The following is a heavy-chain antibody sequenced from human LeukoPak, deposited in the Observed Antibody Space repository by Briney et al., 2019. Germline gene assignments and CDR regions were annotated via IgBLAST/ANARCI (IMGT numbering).Heavy chain of an antibody. Sequence: GGSLRLSCAASGFTFSNAWMYWVRQAPGKGLEWVGRIKSKISGGTTDYAAPVKGRFTISRDDSKNTLYLQMNSLKTEDTAVYYCTTDAPYYYGSGTKTDAFDLWGQGTMVTVSS. J-gene: IGHJ3*01. CDR3: TTDAPYYYGSGTKTDAFDL. D-gene: IGHD3-10*01. V-gene: IGHV3-15*01. CDR2: IKSKISGGTT. CDR1: GFTFSNAW.